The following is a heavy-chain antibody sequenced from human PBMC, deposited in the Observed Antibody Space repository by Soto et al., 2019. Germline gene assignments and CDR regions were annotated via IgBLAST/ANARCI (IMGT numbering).Heavy chain of an antibody. D-gene: IGHD1-26*01. Sequence: GGSLRLSCAASGFTFDDYGMSWARQAPGKGLEWVSGVNWNGGSTGYADSVKGRFTISRDNSKNTLYLQMNSLRAEDTAVYYCAKDGSHNFDYWGQGTLVTVSS. J-gene: IGHJ4*02. CDR3: AKDGSHNFDY. CDR1: GFTFDDYG. CDR2: VNWNGGST. V-gene: IGHV3-20*04.